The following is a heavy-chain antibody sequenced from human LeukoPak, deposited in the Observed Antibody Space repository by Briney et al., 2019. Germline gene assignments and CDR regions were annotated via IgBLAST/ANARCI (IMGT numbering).Heavy chain of an antibody. J-gene: IGHJ4*02. Sequence: PSETLSLTCAVSGYSISSGYYWGWIRQPPGKGLEWIGSIYHSGSTHYNPSLKSRVTISVDTSKNQFSLKLSSVTAADTAVYYCARSPEKWLQLLIDYWGQGTLVTVSS. D-gene: IGHD5-24*01. CDR1: GYSISSGYY. CDR2: IYHSGST. CDR3: ARSPEKWLQLLIDY. V-gene: IGHV4-38-2*01.